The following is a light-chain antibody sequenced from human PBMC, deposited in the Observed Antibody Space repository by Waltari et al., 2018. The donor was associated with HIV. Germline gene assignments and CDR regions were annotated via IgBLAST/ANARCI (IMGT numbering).Light chain of an antibody. V-gene: IGLV1-51*01. CDR3: GTWDDSLSAL. Sequence: QSVLTQPPSVSAAPGQTVTISCSNLGTKYVSWYQQFPGTAPKLLIYDIDQRPSGTPDRFSGSWSGSSATLVITGLQTGDEADYYCGTWDDSLSALFGGGTKLTVL. CDR2: DID. J-gene: IGLJ3*02. CDR1: NLGTKY.